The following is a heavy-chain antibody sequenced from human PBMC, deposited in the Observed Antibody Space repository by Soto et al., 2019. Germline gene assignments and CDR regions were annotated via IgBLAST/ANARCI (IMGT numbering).Heavy chain of an antibody. CDR2: ISDSGST. V-gene: IGHV4-30-4*01. CDR3: ARDLRKMSYYYGLDV. Sequence: TLSLTCTVSGGSISGGDYYWSWIRQPPGKGLEWLGYISDSGSTYYNPSLKSRVTISVDTSKNQFSLKLSSVTAAETAVYYCARDLRKMSYYYGLDVWGRGTTVTVSS. CDR1: GGSISGGDYY. J-gene: IGHJ6*02.